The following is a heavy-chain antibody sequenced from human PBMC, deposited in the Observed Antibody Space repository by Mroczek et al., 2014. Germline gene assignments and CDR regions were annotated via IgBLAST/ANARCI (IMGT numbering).Heavy chain of an antibody. CDR1: DXPPEPML. V-gene: IGHV3-30-3*01. CDR2: ISHVGNGE. CDR3: ASHPVVPLDHYYMDF. J-gene: IGHJ6*03. Sequence: QLVESGGGVVQPREVPRDSPVQPLDXPPEPMLCTGSATAPGKGLEWVAVISHVGNGERYADSVKGRFTISRDISKHMLYLHMDSLRDEDTAVYYCASHPVVPLDHYYMDFWGKGTTVIVSS. D-gene: IGHD2-2*01.